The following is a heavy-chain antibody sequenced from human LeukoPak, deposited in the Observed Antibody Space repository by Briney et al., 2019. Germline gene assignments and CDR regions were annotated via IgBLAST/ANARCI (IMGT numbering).Heavy chain of an antibody. J-gene: IGHJ3*02. V-gene: IGHV4-39*02. D-gene: IGHD3-22*01. CDR3: ARDRYYYDSSGPSFDI. CDR2: IYYSGST. Sequence: PSETLSLTCTVSGGSMSSSSYYWGWIRQPPGKGLEWIGSIYYSGSTYYNPSLKSRVTISVDTSKNQFSLKLSSVTAADTAVYYCARDRYYYDSSGPSFDIWGQGTMVTVSS. CDR1: GGSMSSSSYY.